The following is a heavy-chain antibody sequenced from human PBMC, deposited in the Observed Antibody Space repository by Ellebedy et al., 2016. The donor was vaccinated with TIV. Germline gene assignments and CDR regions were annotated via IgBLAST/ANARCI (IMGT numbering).Heavy chain of an antibody. CDR1: GYTFTSYY. CDR2: INPSAGST. D-gene: IGHD3-22*01. J-gene: IGHJ4*02. Sequence: ASVKVSCKASGYTFTSYYMYWVRQAPGQGLEWMGIINPSAGSTNYAQKFQGRVTMTRDTSTSTVYMELSSLRSEDTAVYYCARGDKYYYDSSGYYYNYWGQGTLVTVSS. V-gene: IGHV1-46*01. CDR3: ARGDKYYYDSSGYYYNY.